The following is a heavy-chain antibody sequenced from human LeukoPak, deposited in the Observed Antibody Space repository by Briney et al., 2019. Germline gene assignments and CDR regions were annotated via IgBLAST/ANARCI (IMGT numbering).Heavy chain of an antibody. V-gene: IGHV3-23*01. D-gene: IGHD3-10*01. CDR3: AILRGYYGSY. Sequence: LSGGSLRLSCAASGFTFSSYAMSWVRQAPGKGLEWVSAISGSGSSTYYADSVKGRFTISRDNSHNTLYLQMNSLGAEDTAIYYCAILRGYYGSYWGQGTLVTVSS. CDR2: ISGSGSST. J-gene: IGHJ4*02. CDR1: GFTFSSYA.